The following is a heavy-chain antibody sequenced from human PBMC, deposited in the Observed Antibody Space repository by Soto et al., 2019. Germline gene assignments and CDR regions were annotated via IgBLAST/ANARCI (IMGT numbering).Heavy chain of an antibody. Sequence: ASVKVSCKASGYTFTSYDINWVRQATGQGLEWMGWMNPNSGNTGYAQKFQGRVTMTRNTSISTAYMELSSLRSEDTAVYYCASGTIPVYGFKDYYYGMDLWGQGTTVTVSS. CDR2: MNPNSGNT. CDR3: ASGTIPVYGFKDYYYGMDL. D-gene: IGHD4-17*01. J-gene: IGHJ6*02. V-gene: IGHV1-8*01. CDR1: GYTFTSYD.